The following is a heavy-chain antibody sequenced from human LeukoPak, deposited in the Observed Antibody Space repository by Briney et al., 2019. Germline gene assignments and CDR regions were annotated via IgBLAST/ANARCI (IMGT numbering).Heavy chain of an antibody. CDR3: ARVYYYGSGRSWFDP. CDR2: INWNGGST. Sequence: PGGSLRLSCAASGFTFDDYGMSWVRQAPGKGLEWVSGINWNGGSTGYADPVKGRFTISRDNAKNSLYLQMNSLRAEDTALYHCARVYYYGSGRSWFDPWGQGTLVTVSS. D-gene: IGHD3-10*01. V-gene: IGHV3-20*01. J-gene: IGHJ5*02. CDR1: GFTFDDYG.